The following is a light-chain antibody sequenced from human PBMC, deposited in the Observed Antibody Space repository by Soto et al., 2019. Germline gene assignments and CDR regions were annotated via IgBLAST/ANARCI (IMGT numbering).Light chain of an antibody. J-gene: IGKJ5*01. V-gene: IGKV3-15*01. CDR3: QQYKNWPL. Sequence: ELVLTQSPCTLSSSSLGGATLSCRASQTVSSNLAWYQQKPGQAPRLLLYGASTRATGIPVRFSGSGFGTEFTLTISSLQSEDFAVYYCQQYKNWPLFGQGTRLEI. CDR2: GAS. CDR1: QTVSSN.